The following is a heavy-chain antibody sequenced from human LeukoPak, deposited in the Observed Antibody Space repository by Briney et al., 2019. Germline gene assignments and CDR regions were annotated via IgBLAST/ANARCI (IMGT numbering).Heavy chain of an antibody. Sequence: GGSLRLSCAASGFTFSIYAMRWVRQAPGKGLEWVSTITDSGVTTYYADSVKGRFTISRDNSKNMLYLQMNSLRAEDTAVFFCAKDGGDGYHGGCDYWGQGTLVTVSS. CDR3: AKDGGDGYHGGCDY. V-gene: IGHV3-23*01. D-gene: IGHD2-21*01. CDR2: ITDSGVTT. J-gene: IGHJ4*02. CDR1: GFTFSIYA.